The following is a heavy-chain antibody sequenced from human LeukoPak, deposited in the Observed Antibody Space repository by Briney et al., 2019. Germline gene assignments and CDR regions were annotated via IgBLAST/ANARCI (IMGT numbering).Heavy chain of an antibody. Sequence: GGSLRLSCAASGFSFSNYAMAWVRQVSGKGLEWVSAISGRGASTYYADSVEGRFTISRDNSKNTLWLQMKSLRAEDTAVYYCAISSGSYYGYWGQGTLVTVSS. CDR3: AISSGSYYGY. J-gene: IGHJ4*02. D-gene: IGHD1-26*01. CDR1: GFSFSNYA. CDR2: ISGRGAST. V-gene: IGHV3-23*01.